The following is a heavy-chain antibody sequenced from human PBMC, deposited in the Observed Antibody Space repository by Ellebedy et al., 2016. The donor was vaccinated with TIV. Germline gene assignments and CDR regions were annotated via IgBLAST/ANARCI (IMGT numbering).Heavy chain of an antibody. CDR1: GGSISSSSYY. V-gene: IGHV4-39*01. J-gene: IGHJ4*02. CDR3: AREPALTVTTLTGADY. D-gene: IGHD4-17*01. CDR2: IYYSGST. Sequence: MPGGSLRLSCTVSGGSISSSSYYWGWIRQPPGKGLEWIGSIYYSGSTYYNPSLKSRVTISVDTSKTQFSLKLSSVTAADTAVYYCAREPALTVTTLTGADYWGQGTLVTVSS.